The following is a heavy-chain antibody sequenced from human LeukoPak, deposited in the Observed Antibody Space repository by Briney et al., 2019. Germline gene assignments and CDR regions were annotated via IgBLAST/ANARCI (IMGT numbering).Heavy chain of an antibody. J-gene: IGHJ4*02. CDR1: GYTFTSYA. V-gene: IGHV7-4-1*02. CDR2: INTNTGNP. Sequence: ASVKVSCKASGYTFTSYAMDWVRQAPGRGLEWMGWINTNTGNPTYAQGFTGRFVFSLDTSVSTAYLQISSLKAEDTAVYYCARESGLLILTGYYYYFGYWGQGTLVTVSS. CDR3: ARESGLLILTGYYYYFGY. D-gene: IGHD3-9*01.